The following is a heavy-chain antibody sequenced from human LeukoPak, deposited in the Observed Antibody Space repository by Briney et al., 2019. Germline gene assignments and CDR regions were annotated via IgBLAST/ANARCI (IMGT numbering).Heavy chain of an antibody. Sequence: ASVKVSCKASGYTFTSYYMHWVRQAPGQGLEWMGWINPNSGGTNYAQKFQGRVTMTRDTSISTAYMELSRLRSDDTAVYYCARFEAYCGGDCYPFDYWGQGTLVTVSS. J-gene: IGHJ4*02. V-gene: IGHV1-2*02. CDR2: INPNSGGT. CDR1: GYTFTSYY. CDR3: ARFEAYCGGDCYPFDY. D-gene: IGHD2-21*02.